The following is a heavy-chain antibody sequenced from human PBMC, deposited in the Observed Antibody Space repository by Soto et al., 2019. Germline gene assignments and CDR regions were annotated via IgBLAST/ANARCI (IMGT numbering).Heavy chain of an antibody. CDR2: INHSGST. Sequence: SETLSLTXAVYGGSFSGYYWSWIRQPPGKGLEWIGEINHSGSTNYNPSLKSRVTISVDTSKNQFSLKLSSVTAADTAVYYCARRLITIFGVVLTYGMDVWGQGTTVTVS. V-gene: IGHV4-34*01. CDR1: GGSFSGYY. CDR3: ARRLITIFGVVLTYGMDV. D-gene: IGHD3-3*01. J-gene: IGHJ6*02.